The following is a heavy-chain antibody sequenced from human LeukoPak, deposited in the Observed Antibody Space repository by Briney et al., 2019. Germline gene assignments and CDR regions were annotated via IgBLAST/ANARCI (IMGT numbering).Heavy chain of an antibody. D-gene: IGHD1-26*01. CDR3: ARDWDGRSDCFDP. J-gene: IGHJ5*02. CDR1: GYSFITFG. V-gene: IGHV1-18*01. CDR2: ISGPSDDI. Sequence: ASVKVSCQASGYSFITFGISWVRQAPGHGLEWMGYISGPSDDINYADNFQDRLSMTTDTSTSTAYMELRSLTSDDTAVYYCARDWDGRSDCFDPWGQGTLVIVSS.